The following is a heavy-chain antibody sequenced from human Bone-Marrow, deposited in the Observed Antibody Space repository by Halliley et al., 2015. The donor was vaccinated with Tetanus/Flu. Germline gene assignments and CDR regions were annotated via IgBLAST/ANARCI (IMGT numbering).Heavy chain of an antibody. J-gene: IGHJ4*02. Sequence: TLSLTCSVSGASIGSSYWGWIRQSPGEGLEWIGYIYYSGSTNYNPSLRSRVTILVDTSKSQFSLRLMSVTTADTAVYYCARVGLGIPALALGGQGILVPVSS. D-gene: IGHD7-27*01. CDR2: IYYSGST. CDR1: GASIGSSY. CDR3: ARVGLGIPALAL. V-gene: IGHV4-59*01.